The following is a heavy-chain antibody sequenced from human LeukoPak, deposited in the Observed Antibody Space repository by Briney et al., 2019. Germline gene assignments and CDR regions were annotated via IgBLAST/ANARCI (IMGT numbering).Heavy chain of an antibody. CDR1: GFTFSSYS. J-gene: IGHJ4*02. V-gene: IGHV3-21*01. Sequence: GGSLRLSCAASGFTFSSYSMNWVRQAPGKGLEWVSSISSSSSYIYYADSVKGRFTISRDNAKNSLYLQMNSLRAEDTAVYYCAKDVSDSSSLDYWGQGTLVTVSS. D-gene: IGHD6-13*01. CDR3: AKDVSDSSSLDY. CDR2: ISSSSSYI.